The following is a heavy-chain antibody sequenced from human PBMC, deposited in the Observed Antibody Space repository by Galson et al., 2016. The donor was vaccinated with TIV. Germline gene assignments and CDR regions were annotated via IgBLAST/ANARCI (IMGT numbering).Heavy chain of an antibody. V-gene: IGHV1-2*02. Sequence: SVKVSCKASGYEFIGYHVHWVRQAPGQGLEWMGWIKPNRGDTNVAQKFRGRVTMTRDTSITTAYLELSGLRSDDTAVYYCARGFGVLTGNYLPKDFDYWGQGTLVTVSS. CDR2: IKPNRGDT. J-gene: IGHJ4*02. CDR3: ARGFGVLTGNYLPKDFDY. D-gene: IGHD3-9*01. CDR1: GYEFIGYH.